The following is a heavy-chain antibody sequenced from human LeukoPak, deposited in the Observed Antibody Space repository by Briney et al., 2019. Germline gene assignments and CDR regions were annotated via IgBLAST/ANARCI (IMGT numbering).Heavy chain of an antibody. CDR1: GGSISSYY. CDR2: IYYSGST. J-gene: IGHJ4*02. V-gene: IGHV4-59*01. Sequence: SETLSLTCTVSGGSISSYYWSWIRQPPGKGLEWIGYIYYSGSTNYNPSLKSRVTISVDTSKNQFSLKLSSVTAADTAVYYCARGPKGELTNFDYWGQGTLVTVSS. D-gene: IGHD1-26*01. CDR3: ARGPKGELTNFDY.